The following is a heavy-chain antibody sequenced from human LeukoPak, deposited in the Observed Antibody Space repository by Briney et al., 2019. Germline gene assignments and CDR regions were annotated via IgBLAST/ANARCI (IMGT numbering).Heavy chain of an antibody. V-gene: IGHV3-23*01. CDR2: ISGSGSST. J-gene: IGHJ6*02. Sequence: GGSLRLSCAASGFTFSGYAMSWVRQAPGKGLEWVSAISGSGSSTYYADSVKGRFTISRDNSKNTLYLQMNSLRAEDTALYYCAKGTGTFFYTMDVWGQGTTVTVSS. CDR1: GFTFSGYA. CDR3: AKGTGTFFYTMDV. D-gene: IGHD4-17*01.